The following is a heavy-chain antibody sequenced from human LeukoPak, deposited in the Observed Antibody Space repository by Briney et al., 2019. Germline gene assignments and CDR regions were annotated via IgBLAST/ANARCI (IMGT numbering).Heavy chain of an antibody. J-gene: IGHJ5*02. Sequence: SVKVSCKASGGTFSSYAISWVRQAPGQGLEWMGGIIPIFGTANYAQKFQGRVTITADESTSTAYMELSSLRSEDTAVYYCARGPRITMVRGVIGTSWFDPWGQGTLVTVSS. CDR3: ARGPRITMVRGVIGTSWFDP. D-gene: IGHD3-10*01. V-gene: IGHV1-69*13. CDR2: IIPIFGTA. CDR1: GGTFSSYA.